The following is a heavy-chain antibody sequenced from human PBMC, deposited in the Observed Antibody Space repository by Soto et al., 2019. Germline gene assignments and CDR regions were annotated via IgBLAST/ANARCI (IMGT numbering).Heavy chain of an antibody. CDR2: ISRDGGTK. V-gene: IGHV3-30*03. CDR1: GFTVSTYG. CDR3: TGEVASGY. Sequence: QVQLVESGGGVVQPGRSLRLSCAVSGFTVSTYGMHWVRQAPGKVLEWVAVISRDGGTKYYADSVKGRFTISRDNSRNTLFLEMNSLRGDDMAVYYCTGEVASGYWGQGTLVTVSS. D-gene: IGHD2-8*02. J-gene: IGHJ4*02.